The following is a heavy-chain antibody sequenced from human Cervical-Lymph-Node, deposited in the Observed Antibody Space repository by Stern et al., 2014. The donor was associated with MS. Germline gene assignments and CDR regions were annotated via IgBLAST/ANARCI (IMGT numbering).Heavy chain of an antibody. CDR1: GGTFIDYG. CDR3: ARDSDLGNGGYGMDV. D-gene: IGHD5-12*01. V-gene: IGHV1-69*01. J-gene: IGHJ6*02. CDR2: IIPVFGTA. Sequence: QVQLVQSGAEVKKPGSSVKVSCKASGGTFIDYGISWVRQAPRQGLEWMGGIIPVFGTANYAQKFQGRVTLIADESTSTAYMELSSLRSEDTAVYYCARDSDLGNGGYGMDVWGQGTTITVSS.